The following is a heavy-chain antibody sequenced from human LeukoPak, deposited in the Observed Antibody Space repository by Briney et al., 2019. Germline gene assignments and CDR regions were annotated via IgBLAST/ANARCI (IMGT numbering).Heavy chain of an antibody. D-gene: IGHD3-10*01. Sequence: GGSLRLSCAASGFTFSSYGMHWVRQAPGKGLEWVAVIWYDGSNKYYADSVKGRFTISRDNSKNTLYLQMNSLRAEDTAVYYRAKQTITMVRGVVGEGLDYWGQGTLVTVSS. J-gene: IGHJ4*02. V-gene: IGHV3-33*06. CDR3: AKQTITMVRGVVGEGLDY. CDR1: GFTFSSYG. CDR2: IWYDGSNK.